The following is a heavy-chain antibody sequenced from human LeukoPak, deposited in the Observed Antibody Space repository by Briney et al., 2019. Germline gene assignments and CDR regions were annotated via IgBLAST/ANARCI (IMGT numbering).Heavy chain of an antibody. V-gene: IGHV3-11*01. CDR1: GFNFSDHF. CDR3: AREVLITMVRGIIDYYYMDV. J-gene: IGHJ6*03. Sequence: GGSLRLSCAASGFNFSDHFMSWIRQAPGRGLEWVSYITNSGNSRYYADSVKGRFTISRDNAKNSLYLQMNSLRAEDTAVYYCAREVLITMVRGIIDYYYMDVWGKGTTVTISS. CDR2: ITNSGNSR. D-gene: IGHD3-10*01.